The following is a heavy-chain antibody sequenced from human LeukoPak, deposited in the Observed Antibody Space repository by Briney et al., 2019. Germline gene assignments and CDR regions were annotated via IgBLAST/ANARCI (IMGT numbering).Heavy chain of an antibody. D-gene: IGHD2-2*01. CDR3: ARDVPAAHAINWFYG. Sequence: SETLSLTCAVYGGSFSGYYWSWIRQPPGKGLEWIGEINHSGSTNYNPSVKSRVTISVDTSKNQFSLKLSSVTAADTAVYYGARDVPAAHAINWFYGWGKGTLVTVSS. CDR1: GGSFSGYY. CDR2: INHSGST. V-gene: IGHV4-34*01. J-gene: IGHJ5*02.